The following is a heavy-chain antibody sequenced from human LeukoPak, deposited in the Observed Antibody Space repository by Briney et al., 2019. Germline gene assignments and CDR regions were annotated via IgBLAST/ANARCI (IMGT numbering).Heavy chain of an antibody. CDR2: ISTSSNYI. J-gene: IGHJ4*02. Sequence: GGSLRLSCAASGFTFSSYAMSWVRQAPGKGLEWVSSISTSSNYIYYADSVKGRFTISRDNARNSLYLQMNSLRDEDTAVYYCARVPSDYWGQGTLVTVSS. V-gene: IGHV3-21*01. CDR1: GFTFSSYA. CDR3: ARVPSDY.